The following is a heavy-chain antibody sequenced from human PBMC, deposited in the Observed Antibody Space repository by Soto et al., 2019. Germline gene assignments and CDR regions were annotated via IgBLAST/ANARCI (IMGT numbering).Heavy chain of an antibody. V-gene: IGHV3-66*01. CDR3: ARSPTRTNYADCFDP. CDR1: GFIVSSSY. D-gene: IGHD4-4*01. Sequence: EVQMVESGGGLVQPGGTLRLSCAGSGFIVSSSYMSWVRQAPGKGMEWVAVIYSAGSRYYADSVKGRFNIYRDSSKNTLYLQMDSLRVEDTAVYYCARSPTRTNYADCFDPWGQGTLVTVSS. CDR2: IYSAGSR. J-gene: IGHJ5*02.